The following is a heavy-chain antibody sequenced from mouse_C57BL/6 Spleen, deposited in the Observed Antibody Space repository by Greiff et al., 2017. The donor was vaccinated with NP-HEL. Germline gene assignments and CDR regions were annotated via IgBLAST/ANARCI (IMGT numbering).Heavy chain of an antibody. CDR2: IYPGDGDT. CDR3: ARDSTGPFDY. Sequence: VQLQQSGPELVKPGASVKISCKASGYAFRSSWMTWVKQRPGTGLEWVGRIYPGDGDTNYNGKFKGKATLTADKTSSTAYMQRSSLTSDDSAVCFCARDSTGPFDYWGQGTTLTVSS. J-gene: IGHJ2*01. CDR1: GYAFRSSW. D-gene: IGHD3-2*02. V-gene: IGHV1-82*01.